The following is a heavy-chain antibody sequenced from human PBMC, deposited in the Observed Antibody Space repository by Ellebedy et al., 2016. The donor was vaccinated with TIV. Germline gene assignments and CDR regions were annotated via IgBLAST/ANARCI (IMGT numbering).Heavy chain of an antibody. J-gene: IGHJ6*03. D-gene: IGHD6-13*01. CDR2: IRTNSYNT. CDR3: ARRGPAAAPYYMDV. V-gene: IGHV3-23*01. CDR1: GFTLGNYE. Sequence: GESLKISXAASGFTLGNYEMTWVRQAPGKGLQWVAIIRTNSYNTLYADSVKGRFTISRDDSKKTLYLQMNSLRAEDTAVYYWARRGPAAAPYYMDVWGKGTTVIVSS.